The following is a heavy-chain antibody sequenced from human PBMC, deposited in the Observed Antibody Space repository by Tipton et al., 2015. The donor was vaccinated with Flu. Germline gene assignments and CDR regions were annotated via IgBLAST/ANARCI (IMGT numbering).Heavy chain of an antibody. D-gene: IGHD4-11*01. CDR2: VSRNGST. V-gene: IGHV4-38-2*02. CDR1: DYYITGGFY. CDR3: ARRDYSNYVSDPKSWFDP. J-gene: IGHJ5*02. Sequence: TLSLTCTVSDYYITGGFYWAWIRLFPGKGLEWIGTVSRNGSTIYNPSLKSRVTISIDTSKNQFSLNMRSVTAADMAVYYCARRDYSNYVSDPKSWFDPWGQRTLVTVSS.